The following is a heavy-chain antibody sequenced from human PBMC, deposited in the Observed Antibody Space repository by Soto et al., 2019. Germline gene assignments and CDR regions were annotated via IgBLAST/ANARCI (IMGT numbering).Heavy chain of an antibody. CDR3: ARDLTNRIVGATINYYYGMDV. V-gene: IGHV1-46*01. CDR2: INPSGGST. J-gene: IGHJ6*02. D-gene: IGHD1-26*01. Sequence: GASVKVSCKASGYTFTSYYMHWVRQAPGQGLEWMGIINPSGGSTSYAQKFQGRVTMTRDTSTSTVYMELSSLRSEDTAVYYCARDLTNRIVGATINYYYGMDVWGQGTTVTVSS. CDR1: GYTFTSYY.